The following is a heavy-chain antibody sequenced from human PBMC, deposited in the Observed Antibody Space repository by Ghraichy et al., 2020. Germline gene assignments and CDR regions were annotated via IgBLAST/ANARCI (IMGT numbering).Heavy chain of an antibody. CDR1: GYSFTSYW. J-gene: IGHJ4*02. Sequence: GESLNISCKGSGYSFTSYWIGWVRQMPGKGLEWMGIIYPGDSDTRYSPSFQGQVTISADKSISTAYLQWSSLKASDTAMYYCARTYYDYIWGSYGGTFDYWGQGTLVTVSS. D-gene: IGHD3-16*01. V-gene: IGHV5-51*01. CDR3: ARTYYDYIWGSYGGTFDY. CDR2: IYPGDSDT.